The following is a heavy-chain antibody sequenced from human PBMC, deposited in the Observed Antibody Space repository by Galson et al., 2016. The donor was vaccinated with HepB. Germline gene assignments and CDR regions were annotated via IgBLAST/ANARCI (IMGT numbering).Heavy chain of an antibody. CDR2: IKSKTDGVTT. CDR1: GFTFINAW. CDR3: TTGLEKWLQFDAFDI. V-gene: IGHV3-15*01. Sequence: SLRLSCAASGFTFINAWMTWVRQAPGKGLEWVGRIKSKTDGVTTDYGAPVRGRFTISRADSKNTVYLQMNRLKSEDTAVYYCTTGLEKWLQFDAFDIWGQGTMVTVSS. J-gene: IGHJ3*02. D-gene: IGHD5-24*01.